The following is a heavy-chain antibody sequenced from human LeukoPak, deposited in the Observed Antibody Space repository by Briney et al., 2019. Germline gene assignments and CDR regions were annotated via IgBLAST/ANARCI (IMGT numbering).Heavy chain of an antibody. V-gene: IGHV7-4-1*02. D-gene: IGHD2-2*01. J-gene: IGHJ3*02. Sequence: EASVKVSCKASGYTFTWYGLNWVRQAPGQGLEWMGWVNTHTGNPTYAQDFTGRFVFSLDTSVNTAYLQISNLKAEDIAVYYCARDSEPSQVDSRFVVVPAAPIAVAFDIWGQGTMVTVSS. CDR2: VNTHTGNP. CDR1: GYTFTWYG. CDR3: ARDSEPSQVDSRFVVVPAAPIAVAFDI.